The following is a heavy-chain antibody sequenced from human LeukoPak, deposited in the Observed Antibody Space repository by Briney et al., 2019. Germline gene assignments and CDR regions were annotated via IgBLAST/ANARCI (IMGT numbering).Heavy chain of an antibody. J-gene: IGHJ4*02. V-gene: IGHV3-53*01. D-gene: IGHD3-10*01. Sequence: GGSLRLSCAASGFTVSSNYMSWVRQAPGKGLEWVSVIYSGGSTYYADSVKGRFTISRDNSKNTLYLQMNSLRAEDTAVYYCARDPNYYGSGSYLDYWGQGTLVTVSS. CDR3: ARDPNYYGSGSYLDY. CDR1: GFTVSSNY. CDR2: IYSGGST.